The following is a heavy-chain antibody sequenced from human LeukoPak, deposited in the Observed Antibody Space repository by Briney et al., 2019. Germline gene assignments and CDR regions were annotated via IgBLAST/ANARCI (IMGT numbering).Heavy chain of an antibody. Sequence: GGSLRLSCEASGFTFTTYSMTWVRQAPGKGLECVSIISSGSSAIFSADALKGRFTISRDDAKNLLYLDVNSLRAEDTAVYYCARGHTAVTRHFDFWGQGTLVTVSS. J-gene: IGHJ4*02. CDR3: ARGHTAVTRHFDF. CDR1: GFTFTTYS. V-gene: IGHV3-21*01. D-gene: IGHD4-17*01. CDR2: ISSGSSAI.